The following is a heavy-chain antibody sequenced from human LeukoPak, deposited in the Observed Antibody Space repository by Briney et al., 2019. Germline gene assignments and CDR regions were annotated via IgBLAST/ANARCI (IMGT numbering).Heavy chain of an antibody. Sequence: ASVKVSCKASGYTFTGYYVHWVRQAPGQGLEWMGWINPNSGGTNYAQKFQGRVTMTGDTSISTAYMELSRLRSDDTAVYYCARAVLVYWFDPWGQGTLVTVSS. CDR2: INPNSGGT. CDR3: ARAVLVYWFDP. CDR1: GYTFTGYY. V-gene: IGHV1-2*02. J-gene: IGHJ5*02. D-gene: IGHD2-8*02.